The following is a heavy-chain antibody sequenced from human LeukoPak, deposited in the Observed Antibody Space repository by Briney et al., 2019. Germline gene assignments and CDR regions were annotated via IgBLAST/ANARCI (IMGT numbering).Heavy chain of an antibody. CDR3: ARDSNELVVVPGGFDP. Sequence: PGGSLRLSCAASGFTFDDYGMSWVRQAPGKGLEWVSGINWNGGSTGYADSVKGRFTISRDNAKNSLYLQMSSLRAEDTALYYCARDSNELVVVPGGFDPWGQGTLVTVSS. V-gene: IGHV3-20*04. D-gene: IGHD2-2*01. CDR2: INWNGGST. J-gene: IGHJ5*02. CDR1: GFTFDDYG.